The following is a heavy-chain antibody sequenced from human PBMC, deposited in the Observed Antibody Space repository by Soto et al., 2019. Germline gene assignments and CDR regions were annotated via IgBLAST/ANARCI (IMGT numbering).Heavy chain of an antibody. CDR2: IWYDGSNK. J-gene: IGHJ4*02. D-gene: IGHD3-22*01. Sequence: GGFLRLSCAASGFTFSSYGMHWVRQAPGKGLEWVAVIWYDGSNKYYADSVKGRFTISRDNSKNTLYLQMNSLRAEDTAVYYCARDWDYYYYDSSGYLDYWGQGTLVTVSS. CDR1: GFTFSSYG. CDR3: ARDWDYYYYDSSGYLDY. V-gene: IGHV3-33*01.